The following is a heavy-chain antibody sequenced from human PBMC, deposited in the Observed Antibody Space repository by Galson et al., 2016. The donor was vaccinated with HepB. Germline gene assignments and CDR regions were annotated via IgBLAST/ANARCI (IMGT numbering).Heavy chain of an antibody. Sequence: PGQGLEWMGWISAYNDNTNYAQKLQGRVTMTTDTSTSTAYMELRSLRSDDTAVYYCATGTGDLPDYWGQGTLVTVSS. CDR3: ATGTGDLPDY. CDR2: ISAYNDNT. D-gene: IGHD4-17*01. V-gene: IGHV1-18*01. J-gene: IGHJ4*02.